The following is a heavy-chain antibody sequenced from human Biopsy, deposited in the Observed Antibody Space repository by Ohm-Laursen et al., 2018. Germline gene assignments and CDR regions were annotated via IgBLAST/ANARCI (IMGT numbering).Heavy chain of an antibody. CDR1: GGSISSDW. D-gene: IGHD2/OR15-2a*01. J-gene: IGHJ6*02. CDR3: TRATNSTGWPYYYFYGMDI. CDR2: VYYSGTT. Sequence: GTLSLTCAVSGGSISSDWWSWIRQTSGKGLEWIGYVYYSGTTTYNPSLRSRVTISVDTSMNQISLRLQSVTAADTAIYYCTRATNSTGWPYYYFYGMDIWGQGTTVTVSS. V-gene: IGHV4-59*01.